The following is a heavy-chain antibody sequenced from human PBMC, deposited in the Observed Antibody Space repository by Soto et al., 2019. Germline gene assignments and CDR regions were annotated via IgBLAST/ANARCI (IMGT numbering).Heavy chain of an antibody. Sequence: ASVKVSCKASGYTFTSYYMHWVRQAPGQGLERMGIINPSGGSTSYAQKFQGRVTMTRDTSTSTVYMEMSSLRSEDTAVYYCARAARGASLYNWNPRIWGQGTMVTVSS. CDR1: GYTFTSYY. J-gene: IGHJ3*02. V-gene: IGHV1-46*03. D-gene: IGHD1-20*01. CDR2: INPSGGST. CDR3: ARAARGASLYNWNPRI.